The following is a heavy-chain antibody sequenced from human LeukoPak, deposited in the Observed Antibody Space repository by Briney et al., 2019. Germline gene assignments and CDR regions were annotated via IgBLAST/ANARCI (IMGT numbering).Heavy chain of an antibody. CDR3: AELGITMIGGV. CDR1: GCTFSTYE. J-gene: IGHJ6*04. Sequence: GGSLRLSCAASGCTFSTYEMNWVRQAPGKGLEWVSYISSSGSTIYYADSVKGRFTISRDNAKNSLYLQMNSLRAEDTAVYYCAELGITMIGGVWGKGTTVTISS. D-gene: IGHD3-10*02. CDR2: ISSSGSTI. V-gene: IGHV3-48*03.